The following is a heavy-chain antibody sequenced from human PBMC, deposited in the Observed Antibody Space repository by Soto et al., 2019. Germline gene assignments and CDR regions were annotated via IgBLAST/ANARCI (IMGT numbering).Heavy chain of an antibody. V-gene: IGHV3-9*01. CDR1: GFTFDDYA. Sequence: PGGSLRLSCAASGFTFDDYAMHWVRQAPGKGLEWVSGISWNSGSIGYADSVKGRFTISRDNAKNSLYLQMNSLRAEDTALYYCAKDMHREDYYYYGMDVWGQGTTVTVSS. D-gene: IGHD1-26*01. CDR2: ISWNSGSI. J-gene: IGHJ6*02. CDR3: AKDMHREDYYYYGMDV.